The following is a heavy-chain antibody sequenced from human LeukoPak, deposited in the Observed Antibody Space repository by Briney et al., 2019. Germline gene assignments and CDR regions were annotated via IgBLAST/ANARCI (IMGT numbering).Heavy chain of an antibody. CDR3: ARYSTFKLDY. Sequence: GGSLRLSCAASGFSFSAYWMTWVRQAPGKGLEWVANIKQDGSERHYVDSVRGRFTISRDNARNSLHLQMNSLRAEDTAVYYCARYSTFKLDYWSQGTLVAVSS. J-gene: IGHJ4*02. D-gene: IGHD2-21*01. CDR2: IKQDGSER. V-gene: IGHV3-7*01. CDR1: GFSFSAYW.